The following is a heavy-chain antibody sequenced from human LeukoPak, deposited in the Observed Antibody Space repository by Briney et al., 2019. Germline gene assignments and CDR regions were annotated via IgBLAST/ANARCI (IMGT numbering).Heavy chain of an antibody. V-gene: IGHV3-23*01. Sequence: GGSLRLSRAASGFTFSSYAMSWVRQAPGKGLEWVSAISGSGGSTYYADSVKGRFTISRDNSKNTLYLQMNSLRAEDTAVYYCAKAPTYYYDSSGYFGYWGQGTLVTVSS. CDR1: GFTFSSYA. CDR3: AKAPTYYYDSSGYFGY. CDR2: ISGSGGST. J-gene: IGHJ4*02. D-gene: IGHD3-22*01.